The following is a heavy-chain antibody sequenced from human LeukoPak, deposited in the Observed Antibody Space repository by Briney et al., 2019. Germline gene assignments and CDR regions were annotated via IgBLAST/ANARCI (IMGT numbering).Heavy chain of an antibody. Sequence: SETLSLTCTVSGGSISSSSYYWGWIRQPPGKGLEWIGSIYYSGSTYYNPSLKSRVTISVDTSKNQFSLKLSSVTAADTAVYYCASPSGYYYPGGFQHWGQGTLVTVSS. CDR3: ASPSGYYYPGGFQH. D-gene: IGHD3-22*01. CDR1: GGSISSSSYY. V-gene: IGHV4-39*01. CDR2: IYYSGST. J-gene: IGHJ1*01.